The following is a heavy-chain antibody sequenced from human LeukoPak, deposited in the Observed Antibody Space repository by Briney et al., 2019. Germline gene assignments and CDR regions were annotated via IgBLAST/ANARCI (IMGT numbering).Heavy chain of an antibody. D-gene: IGHD6-19*01. V-gene: IGHV4-34*01. CDR1: GGSFSGYY. Sequence: SETLSLSCAVYGGSFSGYYWSWNRQPPGKGLEWIGEINHSGSTNYNPSLKSRVTISVDTSKNQFSLKLSSVTAADTAVYYCARGLVAVAGRGGYGYWGQGTLVTVSS. J-gene: IGHJ4*02. CDR2: INHSGST. CDR3: ARGLVAVAGRGGYGY.